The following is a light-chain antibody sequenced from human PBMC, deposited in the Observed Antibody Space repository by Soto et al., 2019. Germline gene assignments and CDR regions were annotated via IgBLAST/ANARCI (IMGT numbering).Light chain of an antibody. CDR1: SSDVGSYKY. CDR3: ASYTSSSTSVI. CDR2: EVS. J-gene: IGLJ2*01. V-gene: IGLV2-14*01. Sequence: QSALTQPASVSGSPGQSITISFTGTSSDVGSYKYVSWYQQHPDKAPKLIIFEVSNRPSGISSRFSGSKSGNTASLTISGLQAEDEADYYCASYTSSSTSVIFGRGTKVTVL.